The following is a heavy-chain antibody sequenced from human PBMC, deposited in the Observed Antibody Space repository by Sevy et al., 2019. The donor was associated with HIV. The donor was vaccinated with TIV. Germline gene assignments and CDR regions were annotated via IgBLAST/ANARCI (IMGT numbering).Heavy chain of an antibody. D-gene: IGHD3-22*01. CDR1: GFTFSSYS. CDR2: ISSSSSYI. CDR3: AMVKNYYDSSGYYAFDY. Sequence: GGSLRLSCAASGFTFSSYSMNWVRQAPGKGLEWVSSISSSSSYIYYADSVKGRFTISRDNAKNSLYLQMNSLRAEDTAVYYCAMVKNYYDSSGYYAFDYWGQGTLVTVSS. V-gene: IGHV3-21*01. J-gene: IGHJ4*02.